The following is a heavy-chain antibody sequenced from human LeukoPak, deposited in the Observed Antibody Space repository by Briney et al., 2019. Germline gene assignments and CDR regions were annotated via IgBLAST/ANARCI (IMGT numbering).Heavy chain of an antibody. Sequence: KPSETLSLTCAAYGGSFRGYYWSWIRQPPGKGLEWIGSIYYSGTTYYNPSLKSRVTISVDTSKNQFSLKLSSVTAADTAVYYCATGTPLFDPWGQGTLVTVSS. V-gene: IGHV4-34*01. CDR3: ATGTPLFDP. J-gene: IGHJ5*02. CDR2: IYYSGTT. CDR1: GGSFRGYY.